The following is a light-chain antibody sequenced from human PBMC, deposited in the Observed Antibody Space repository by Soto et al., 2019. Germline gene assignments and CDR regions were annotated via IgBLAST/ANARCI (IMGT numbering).Light chain of an antibody. Sequence: QSVLTQPPSVSGAPGQRVTISCTGSSSNIGAGYDVHWYQQLPGTAPKLLIYGNNNRPSGVPDRFSGSKSGTSASLAITGLQAEDEADYYCQSYENSLSGSVFGGGTKLPVL. CDR3: QSYENSLSGSV. CDR2: GNN. CDR1: SSNIGAGYD. J-gene: IGLJ3*02. V-gene: IGLV1-40*01.